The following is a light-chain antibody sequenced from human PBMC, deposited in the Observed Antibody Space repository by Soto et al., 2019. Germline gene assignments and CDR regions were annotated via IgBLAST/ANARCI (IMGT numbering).Light chain of an antibody. Sequence: ETVLTQSPATLSLSPGETATLSCRASKRVTNNLAWYQWKLGQRPRLLIYGASTRATGIPVRFRGSGSGTEFTLTISSLQSEESAVYYCQQRHNWPWTFGQGTRVQLK. CDR2: GAS. V-gene: IGKV3-15*01. CDR1: KRVTNN. CDR3: QQRHNWPWT. J-gene: IGKJ1*01.